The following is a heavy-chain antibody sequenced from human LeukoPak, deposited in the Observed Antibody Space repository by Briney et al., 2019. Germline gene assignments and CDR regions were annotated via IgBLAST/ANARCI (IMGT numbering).Heavy chain of an antibody. CDR1: GFTVSSNY. CDR3: ASYNGDDY. J-gene: IGHJ4*02. V-gene: IGHV3-21*01. Sequence: PGGSLRLSCAASGFTVSSNYMSWVRQAPGKGLEWVSSISSSSSYIYYADSVKGRFTISRDNAKNSLYLQMNSLRAEDTAVYYCASYNGDDYWGQGTLVTVSS. CDR2: ISSSSSYI. D-gene: IGHD4-17*01.